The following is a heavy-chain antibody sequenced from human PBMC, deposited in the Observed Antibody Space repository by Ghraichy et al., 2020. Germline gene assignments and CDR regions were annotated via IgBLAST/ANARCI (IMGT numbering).Heavy chain of an antibody. CDR3: ARWGYNSGLDY. J-gene: IGHJ4*02. CDR1: GFTFSSYW. V-gene: IGHV3-74*01. D-gene: IGHD6-19*01. CDR2: INNDGSST. Sequence: GGSLRLSCAASGFTFSSYWMHWVRQAPGKGLVWVSRINNDGSSTSYADSVKGRFTISRDNAKNTLYLQMNSLRAEDTAVYYCARWGYNSGLDYWGQGTLVTVSS.